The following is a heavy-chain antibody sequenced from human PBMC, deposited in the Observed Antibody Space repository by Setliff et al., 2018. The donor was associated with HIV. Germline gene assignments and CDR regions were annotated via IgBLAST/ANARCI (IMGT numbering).Heavy chain of an antibody. CDR1: GYTFSSYT. CDR3: VRGDDILTGYFRPYFFDH. V-gene: IGHV1-3*01. J-gene: IGHJ4*02. Sequence: ASVKVSCKASGYTFSSYTMHWVRQAPGQGLEWMGWINCGNGKSKYSQKFQDRVTFTRDTSASSAYMDLSSLRSEDSAVYYCVRGDDILTGYFRPYFFDHWGQGTLITVSS. CDR2: INCGNGKS. D-gene: IGHD3-9*01.